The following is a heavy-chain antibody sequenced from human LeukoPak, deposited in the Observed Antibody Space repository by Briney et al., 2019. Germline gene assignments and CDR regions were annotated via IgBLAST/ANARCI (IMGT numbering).Heavy chain of an antibody. CDR3: ARARVVVPAAIPDP. CDR1: GYIFTSYY. Sequence: ASVKVSCKASGYIFTSYYMHWVRQAPGQGLEWMGIINPSGGSTSYAQKFQGRVTMTTDTSTSTAYMELRSLRSDDTAVYYCARARVVVPAAIPDPWGQGTLVTVSS. V-gene: IGHV1-46*01. D-gene: IGHD2-2*02. CDR2: INPSGGST. J-gene: IGHJ5*02.